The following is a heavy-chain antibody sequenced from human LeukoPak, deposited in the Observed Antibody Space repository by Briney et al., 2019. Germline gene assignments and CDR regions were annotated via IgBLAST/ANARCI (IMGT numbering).Heavy chain of an antibody. D-gene: IGHD2-8*01. V-gene: IGHV3-74*01. CDR2: IDSDGSTS. CDR3: AREGSTAALYDY. CDR1: GFTFSTYW. J-gene: IGHJ4*02. Sequence: GGSLRLSCAASGFTFSTYWMHCVRQAPGRGLLWVSRIDSDGSTSGYADSVKGRFTISRDNSKNSLYLQMNSLRAEDTAVYYCAREGSTAALYDYWGQGTLVTVSS.